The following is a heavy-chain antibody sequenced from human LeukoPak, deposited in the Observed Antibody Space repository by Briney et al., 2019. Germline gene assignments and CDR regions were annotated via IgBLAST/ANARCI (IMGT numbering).Heavy chain of an antibody. CDR1: GFTFSRHG. V-gene: IGHV3-33*01. J-gene: IGHJ4*02. CDR3: ARETGIIGRDSRVDY. CDR2: IRYDGSEK. Sequence: GGSLRLSCAASGFTFSRHGMHWVRQAPGKGLEWVAIIRYDGSEKYYADSVEGRFTISKDNSRDTLYLEMDSLRVDDTAAYYCARETGIIGRDSRVDYWGQGALVTVSS. D-gene: IGHD1-14*01.